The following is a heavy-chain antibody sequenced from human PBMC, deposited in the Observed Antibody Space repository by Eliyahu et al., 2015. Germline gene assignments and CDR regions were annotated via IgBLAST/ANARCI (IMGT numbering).Heavy chain of an antibody. Sequence: QVQLVQXGAEVXAPGASVXVSCQASGYXFTRHYIHWVRQAPGQGLEWMGLVNPINGKTTYAQNLQGRVTMTRDTSTGTFDMELRGLRSEDTAVYYCARDAWHDAGLWGQGALVTVSS. CDR1: GYXFTRHY. V-gene: IGHV1-46*04. CDR3: ARDAWHDAGL. CDR2: VNPINGKT. J-gene: IGHJ4*02. D-gene: IGHD1-1*01.